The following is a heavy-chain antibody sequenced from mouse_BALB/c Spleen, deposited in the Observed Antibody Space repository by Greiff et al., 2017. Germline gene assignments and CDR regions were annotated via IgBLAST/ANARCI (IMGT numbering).Heavy chain of an antibody. CDR1: GYTFSSYW. J-gene: IGHJ2*01. CDR2: ILPGSGST. D-gene: IGHD1-1*01. Sequence: VQLQQSGAELMKPGASVKISCKATGYTFSSYWIEWVKQRPGHGLEWIGEILPGSGSTNYNEKFKGKATFTADTSSNTAYMQLSSLTSEDSAVYYCARLGPEGSSYFDYWGEGTTRTVSS. V-gene: IGHV1-9*01. CDR3: ARLGPEGSSYFDY.